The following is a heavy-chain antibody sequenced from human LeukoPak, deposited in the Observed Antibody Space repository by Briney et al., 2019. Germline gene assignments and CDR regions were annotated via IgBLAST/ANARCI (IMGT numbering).Heavy chain of an antibody. D-gene: IGHD3-22*01. CDR2: INPNSGGT. CDR3: ARDDSSGYYYSFDY. V-gene: IGHV1-2*02. CDR1: GYTFTGYY. J-gene: IGHJ4*02. Sequence: ASVKVSCKASGYTFTGYYMHWVRQAPGQGVEWMGWINPNSGGTNYAQKFQGRVTMTRHTSISTAYMELSRLRSDDTAVYYCARDDSSGYYYSFDYWGQGTLVTVSS.